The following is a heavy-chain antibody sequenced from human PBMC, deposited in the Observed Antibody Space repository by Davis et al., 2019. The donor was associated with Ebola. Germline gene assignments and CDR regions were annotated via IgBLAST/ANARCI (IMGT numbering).Heavy chain of an antibody. V-gene: IGHV1-8*03. J-gene: IGHJ4*02. CDR3: ARGMVRGVPSFDY. CDR1: GYTFTSYD. CDR2: VNPNSGNT. D-gene: IGHD3-10*01. Sequence: ASVKVSCKASGYTFTSYDINWVRQATGQGLEWMGWVNPNSGNTGYAQEFQGRVTIARDTSISTAYMELSSLRSEDTAVYYCARGMVRGVPSFDYWGQGTLVTVSS.